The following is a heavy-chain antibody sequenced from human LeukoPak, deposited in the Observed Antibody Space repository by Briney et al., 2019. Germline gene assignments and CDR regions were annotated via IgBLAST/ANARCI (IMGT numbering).Heavy chain of an antibody. V-gene: IGHV3-7*01. CDR3: ARVAHYMDV. J-gene: IGHJ6*03. CDR2: IKTDGSEK. Sequence: PGGSLRLSCEGSGFTFSNYWMGWVRQAPGKGLQWVANIKTDGSEKYYVDSVKGRFTISRDNAKNSLSLQINSLRAEDTAVYYCARVAHYMDVWGKGTTVTVSS. CDR1: GFTFSNYW.